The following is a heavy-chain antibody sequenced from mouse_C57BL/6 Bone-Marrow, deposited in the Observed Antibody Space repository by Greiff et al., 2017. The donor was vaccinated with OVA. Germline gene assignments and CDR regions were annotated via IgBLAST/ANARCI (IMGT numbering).Heavy chain of an antibody. CDR1: GYTFTSYW. CDR3: AREGVYPSYWYFDV. V-gene: IGHV1-52*01. CDR2: IDPSDSET. Sequence: VQLQQPGAELVRPGSSVKLSCKASGYTFTSYWMHWVKQRPIQGLEWIGNIDPSDSETHYNQQFKDKATLTVDKSSSTAYMQLSILTSEDSAVYYCAREGVYPSYWYFDVWGTGTTVTVSS. J-gene: IGHJ1*03. D-gene: IGHD2-1*01.